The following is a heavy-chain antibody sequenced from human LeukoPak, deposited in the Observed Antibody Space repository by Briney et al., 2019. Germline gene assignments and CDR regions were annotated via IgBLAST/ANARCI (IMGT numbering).Heavy chain of an antibody. CDR2: ISGDGTIK. V-gene: IGHV3-74*03. J-gene: IGHJ4*02. CDR1: GFPFSSYW. CDR3: SRSQSDY. Sequence: GGSLRLSCEPSGFPFSSYWMLWVRQAPGKGLVWVSRISGDGTIKTYADFVRGRFIISRDNTKNILYLQMNSLKVEDTATYFCSRSQSDYWGQGVLVTVSS.